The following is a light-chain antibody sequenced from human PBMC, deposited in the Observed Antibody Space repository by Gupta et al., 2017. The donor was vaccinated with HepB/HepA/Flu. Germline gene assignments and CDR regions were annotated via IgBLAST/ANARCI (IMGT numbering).Light chain of an antibody. CDR3: QQYESSPPWT. CDR2: WAS. V-gene: IGKV4-1*01. Sequence: IVLTQSPHPLVVSLRQRATIHCKSSQSVLYYSNKKDYLDWYQQKPGQPPKLLIYWASTREAGVPDRFSGSGCRTEFTLTISSRQAEDVAVYYCQQYESSPPWTFGQGTKVEIK. J-gene: IGKJ1*01. CDR1: QSVLYYSNKKDY.